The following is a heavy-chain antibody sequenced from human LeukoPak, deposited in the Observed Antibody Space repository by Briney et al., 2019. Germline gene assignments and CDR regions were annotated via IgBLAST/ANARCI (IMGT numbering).Heavy chain of an antibody. CDR1: GFTFSSYA. D-gene: IGHD2-15*01. V-gene: IGHV3-23*01. J-gene: IGHJ4*03. Sequence: GGSLRLSCAASGFTFSSYAMSWVRQAPGKGLEWVSAISGSGGSTYYADSVKGRFTISRDNSKNTLYLQMNSLRAEDTAVYYCAKEDCSGGSCYPPGYFDYWGQGTPVTVS. CDR3: AKEDCSGGSCYPPGYFDY. CDR2: ISGSGGST.